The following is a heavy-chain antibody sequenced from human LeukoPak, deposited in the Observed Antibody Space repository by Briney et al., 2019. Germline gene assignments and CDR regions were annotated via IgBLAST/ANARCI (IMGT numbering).Heavy chain of an antibody. CDR3: ARPVPSRIGWFDP. CDR2: IYYSGST. V-gene: IGHV4-39*01. D-gene: IGHD3-10*01. Sequence: SETLSLTCTFSCGSISSSRYYLGWIRQPPGEGLEWIGNIYYSGSTDYSPSRKSRITRAVDTPKTQFSMKLSSVTAADTAVYYCARPVPSRIGWFDPWGQGTLVTVSS. J-gene: IGHJ5*02. CDR1: CGSISSSRYY.